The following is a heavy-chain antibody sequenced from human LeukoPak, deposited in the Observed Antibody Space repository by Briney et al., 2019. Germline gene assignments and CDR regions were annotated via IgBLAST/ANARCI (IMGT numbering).Heavy chain of an antibody. V-gene: IGHV3-21*04. J-gene: IGHJ4*02. CDR2: ISSSSSSI. CDR3: ARAFSRSSGFPD. CDR1: GFTFSSYS. D-gene: IGHD6-19*01. Sequence: GGSLRLSCAASGFTFSSYSMNWVRQAPGKGLEWVSSISSSSSSIYYADSVKGRFTISRDNSKNTLYLQMNSLRAEDTAVYYCARAFSRSSGFPDWGQGTQVTVSS.